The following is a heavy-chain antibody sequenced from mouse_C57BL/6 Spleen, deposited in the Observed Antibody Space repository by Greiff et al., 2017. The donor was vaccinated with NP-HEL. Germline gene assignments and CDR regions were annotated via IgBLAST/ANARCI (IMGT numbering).Heavy chain of an antibody. V-gene: IGHV5-6*01. CDR3: ARHYYGSSYYWYFDV. J-gene: IGHJ1*03. D-gene: IGHD1-1*01. Sequence: EVKLMESGGDLVKPGGSLKLSCAASGFTFSSYGMSWVRQTPDKRLAWVATISSGGSYTYYPDSVKGRFTISRDNAKNTLYLQMSSLKSEDTAMYYCARHYYGSSYYWYFDVWGTGTTVTVSS. CDR2: ISSGGSYT. CDR1: GFTFSSYG.